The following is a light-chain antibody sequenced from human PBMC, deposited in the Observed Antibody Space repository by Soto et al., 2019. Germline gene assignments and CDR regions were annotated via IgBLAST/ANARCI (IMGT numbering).Light chain of an antibody. V-gene: IGKV4-1*01. J-gene: IGKJ1*01. CDR3: QQYYSNLWS. Sequence: DIMMTQSPDSLAVSLGERATINCKSGQSLLYNSNNKSYLAWYQQKPGQPPKLLIYWASTRESGVPDRFSGSGSGTDFALTISNLRAEDVAVYYCQQYYSNLWSFGQGTKVEIK. CDR2: WAS. CDR1: QSLLYNSNNKSY.